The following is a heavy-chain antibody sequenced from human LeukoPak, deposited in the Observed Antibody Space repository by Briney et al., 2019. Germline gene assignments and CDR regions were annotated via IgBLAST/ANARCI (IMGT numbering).Heavy chain of an antibody. V-gene: IGHV3-23*01. J-gene: IGHJ4*02. CDR2: ISGSGGST. CDR3: ARDLAYSRLDY. D-gene: IGHD5-18*01. Sequence: GRSLRLSCAASGFTFSSYAMSWVRQAPGKGLEWVSAISGSGGSTYYADSVKGRFTISRDNAENSLYLQMNSLRVEDTAFYYCARDLAYSRLDYWGQGMLVTVSS. CDR1: GFTFSSYA.